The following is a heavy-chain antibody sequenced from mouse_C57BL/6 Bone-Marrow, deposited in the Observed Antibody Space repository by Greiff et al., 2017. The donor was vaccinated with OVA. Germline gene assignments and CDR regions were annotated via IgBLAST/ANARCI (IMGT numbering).Heavy chain of an antibody. D-gene: IGHD1-1*01. J-gene: IGHJ2*01. Sequence: EVQLKQSGPGLVKPSQSLSLTCSVTGYSITSGYYWNWIRQFPGNKLEWMGYISYDGSNNYNPSLKNRISITRDTSKNQFFLKLNSVTTEDTATYYCASDYYYYFDYWGQGTTLTVSS. CDR3: ASDYYYYFDY. CDR2: ISYDGSN. CDR1: GYSITSGYY. V-gene: IGHV3-6*01.